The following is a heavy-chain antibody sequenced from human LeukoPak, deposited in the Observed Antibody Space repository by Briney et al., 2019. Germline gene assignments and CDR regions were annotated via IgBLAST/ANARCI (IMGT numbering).Heavy chain of an antibody. CDR2: IYYSGST. D-gene: IGHD3-10*01. CDR1: NDSISSGDYY. CDR3: ARIPGDDP. V-gene: IGHV4-30-4*01. J-gene: IGHJ5*02. Sequence: PSETLSLTCTVSNDSISSGDYYWSWIRQPPGKGLEWIGCIYYSGSTYYNPSLKSRITISVDTSKNQISLKLSSVTAADTAVYYCARIPGDDPWGQGTLVTVSS.